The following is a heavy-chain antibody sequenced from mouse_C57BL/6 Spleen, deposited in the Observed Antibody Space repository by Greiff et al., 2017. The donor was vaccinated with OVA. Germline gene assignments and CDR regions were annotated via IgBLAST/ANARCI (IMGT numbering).Heavy chain of an antibody. V-gene: IGHV5-12*01. Sequence: GLVQPGGSLKLSCASSGFTFSDYYMYWVRQTPEKRLEWVAYISNGGGSTYYPDTVKGRFTISRDNAKNTLYLQMSRLKSEDTAMYYCARHDYWGQGTLVTVSA. CDR2: ISNGGGST. CDR3: ARHDY. CDR1: GFTFSDYY. J-gene: IGHJ3*01.